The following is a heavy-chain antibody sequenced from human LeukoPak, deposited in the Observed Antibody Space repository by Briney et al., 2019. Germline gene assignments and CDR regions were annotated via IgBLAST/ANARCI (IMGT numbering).Heavy chain of an antibody. CDR3: ARDRRGYNGILRY. Sequence: ASVKVSCKASGYTFTSYALTWVRQAPGQGLEWMGYIDPYSGNTNYAQKFQGRVTMTTDRSTNTGYMDLRSLRSDDTAVYYCARDRRGYNGILRYWGQGALVTVSS. CDR2: IDPYSGNT. J-gene: IGHJ4*02. V-gene: IGHV1-18*01. CDR1: GYTFTSYA. D-gene: IGHD1-1*01.